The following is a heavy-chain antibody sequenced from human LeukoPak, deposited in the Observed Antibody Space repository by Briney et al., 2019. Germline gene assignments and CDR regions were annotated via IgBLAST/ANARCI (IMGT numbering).Heavy chain of an antibody. J-gene: IGHJ5*02. CDR1: RDSISGYS. Sequence: SETLSLTCTVSRDSISGYSWSWIRQSPGGGLEWIGYIYYSGDTTYNPSLRSRVTMSVDTSKNQFSLQLRSMTTADTAVYYCVRGPYGASISKWFDPWGQGTQVIVSP. D-gene: IGHD4/OR15-4a*01. CDR3: VRGPYGASISKWFDP. V-gene: IGHV4-59*01. CDR2: IYYSGDT.